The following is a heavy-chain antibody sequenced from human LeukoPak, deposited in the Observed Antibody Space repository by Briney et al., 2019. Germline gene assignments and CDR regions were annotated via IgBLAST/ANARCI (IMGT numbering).Heavy chain of an antibody. CDR1: GLTLSSYE. J-gene: IGHJ6*02. Sequence: GGSLTLSCAPSGLTLSSYEVIWVRQAPGKGLEWVSYISSSGSTIYYADSLKGRFTISRDNAQNSLYMQVSSLRADDTALYYCARLQRYVDDYYYGMDVWGQGTTVTVSS. V-gene: IGHV3-48*03. CDR3: ARLQRYVDDYYYGMDV. D-gene: IGHD5-24*01. CDR2: ISSSGSTI.